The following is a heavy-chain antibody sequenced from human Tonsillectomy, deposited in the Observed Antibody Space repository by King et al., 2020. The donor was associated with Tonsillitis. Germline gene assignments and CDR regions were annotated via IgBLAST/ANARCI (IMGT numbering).Heavy chain of an antibody. CDR3: AKDMRPRSSWYRDHYFDN. J-gene: IGHJ4*02. Sequence: VQLVESGGGVVQPGGSLRLSCAASGFTFDDYAMHWVRQAPGKGLEWVSLISGDGGSTSYADSVKGRFTLSRDNSKNSLYLQMNSLRTEDTALYYCAKDMRPRSSWYRDHYFDNWVQGTLVTVSS. CDR1: GFTFDDYA. CDR2: ISGDGGST. V-gene: IGHV3-43*02. D-gene: IGHD6-13*01.